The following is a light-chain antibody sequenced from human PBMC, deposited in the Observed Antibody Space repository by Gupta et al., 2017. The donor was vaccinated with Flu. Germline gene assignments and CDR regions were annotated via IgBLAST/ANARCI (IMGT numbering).Light chain of an antibody. CDR3: QQDGSSPRT. CDR1: QSVRSSN. Sequence: CTLSLSPGERATLSCRASQSVRSSNLAWYQQKPGQAPRLLIYGASSRATGIPDRFSGSGSGTDFTLTISRLEPEDFAVYYCQQDGSSPRTFGQGTKVEIK. CDR2: GAS. V-gene: IGKV3-20*01. J-gene: IGKJ1*01.